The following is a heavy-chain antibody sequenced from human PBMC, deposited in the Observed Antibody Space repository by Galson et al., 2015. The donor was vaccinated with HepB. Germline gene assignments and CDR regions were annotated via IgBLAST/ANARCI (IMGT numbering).Heavy chain of an antibody. J-gene: IGHJ3*02. D-gene: IGHD3-10*01. CDR2: ISGSSSTI. CDR3: ARPLWVGQLLYGFDM. Sequence: SLRLSCAASGFTFSSYSMNWVRQAPGKGLEWVSYISGSSSTIYYPDSVKGRFTISRDNAKNSLYLQMDSLRVEDTALYYCARPLWVGQLLYGFDMWGQGTMVIVSS. V-gene: IGHV3-48*04. CDR1: GFTFSSYS.